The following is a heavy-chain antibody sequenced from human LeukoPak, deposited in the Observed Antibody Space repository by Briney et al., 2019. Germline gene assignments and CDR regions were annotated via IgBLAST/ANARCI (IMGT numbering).Heavy chain of an antibody. CDR1: GGSFSGYY. J-gene: IGHJ5*02. Sequence: SETLSLTCAVYGGSFSGYYWSWIRQPPGKGLEWIGEINHSGSTNYNPSLKSRVTISVDTAKNQFSLKLSSVTAADTAVYYCARGSASGLYDYVWGSYLRSYWFDPWGQGTLVTVSS. D-gene: IGHD3-16*02. V-gene: IGHV4-34*01. CDR2: INHSGST. CDR3: ARGSASGLYDYVWGSYLRSYWFDP.